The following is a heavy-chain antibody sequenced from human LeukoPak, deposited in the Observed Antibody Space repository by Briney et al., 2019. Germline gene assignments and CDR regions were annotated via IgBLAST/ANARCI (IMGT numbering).Heavy chain of an antibody. CDR3: ATKHSVAVAANPPFFDY. D-gene: IGHD6-19*01. CDR1: GGSFSGYY. CDR2: NKQSGRT. Sequence: AETLSLTCGVYGGSFSGYYWSWIRQPPGRGLEWIGENKQSGRTSYSPSLKSRVTISVDTSKNQFSLKLRSVTAADTGVYYCATKHSVAVAANPPFFDYWGQGTLVTVCS. V-gene: IGHV4-34*01. J-gene: IGHJ4*02.